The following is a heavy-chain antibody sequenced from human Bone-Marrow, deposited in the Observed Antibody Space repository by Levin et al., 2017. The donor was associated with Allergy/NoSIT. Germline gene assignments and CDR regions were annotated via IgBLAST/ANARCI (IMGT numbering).Heavy chain of an antibody. CDR1: GFTFSSNA. V-gene: IGHV3-23*01. J-gene: IGHJ6*03. CDR2: ISGGSASI. D-gene: IGHD1-26*01. Sequence: GGSLRLSCAASGFTFSSNAMSWVRQAPGKGLEWVSTISGGSASIYYADSVKGRFTISRDNSKNTLYLQMRSLRAEDTAVYYCARMGGPSYYYYYYIDIWGKGTTVTVSS. CDR3: ARMGGPSYYYYYYIDI.